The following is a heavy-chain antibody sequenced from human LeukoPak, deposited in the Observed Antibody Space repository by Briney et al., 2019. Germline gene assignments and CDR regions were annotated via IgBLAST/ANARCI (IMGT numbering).Heavy chain of an antibody. V-gene: IGHV4-31*03. D-gene: IGHD1-7*01. Sequence: SQTLSLTCTVSGGSLSSGGYYWSWIRQHPGKGLEWIGYIYYSGSTYYNPSLKSRVTISVDTSKNHFSLKLSSVTAADTAVYYCARGGTLPDRRPFDYWGQGTLVTVSS. CDR3: ARGGTLPDRRPFDY. J-gene: IGHJ4*02. CDR2: IYYSGST. CDR1: GGSLSSGGYY.